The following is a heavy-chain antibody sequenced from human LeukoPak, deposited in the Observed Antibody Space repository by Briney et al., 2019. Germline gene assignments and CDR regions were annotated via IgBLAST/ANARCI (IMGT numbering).Heavy chain of an antibody. CDR3: ARRGYCATTTCYRLFDY. V-gene: IGHV3-53*01. J-gene: IGHJ4*02. CDR2: IYSGGST. D-gene: IGHD2-2*01. CDR1: GFTVSSNY. Sequence: GGSLRLSCAASGFTVSSNYMSWVRQAPGKGLEWVSVIYSGGSTYYADSVKGRFTISRDNSKNTLYLQMNSLRAEDTAVYYCARRGYCATTTCYRLFDYWGQGTLVTVSS.